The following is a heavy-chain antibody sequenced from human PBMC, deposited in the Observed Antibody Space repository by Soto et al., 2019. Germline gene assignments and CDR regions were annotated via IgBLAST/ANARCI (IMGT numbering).Heavy chain of an antibody. CDR1: GFTFSSYG. CDR2: ISYDGRNK. V-gene: IGHV3-30*18. CDR3: AKEDNFDSSGYFGIFDY. J-gene: IGHJ4*02. D-gene: IGHD3-22*01. Sequence: PGGSLRLSCAASGFTFSSYGMHWVRQAPGKGLEWVAVISYDGRNKYYADSVKGRFTLSRDNSKKTLYLQMNSLRAEDTAVYYCAKEDNFDSSGYFGIFDYWGQGTQVTVSS.